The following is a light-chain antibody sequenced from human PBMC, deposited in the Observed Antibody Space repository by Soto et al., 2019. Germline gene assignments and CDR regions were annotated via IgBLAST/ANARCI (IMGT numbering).Light chain of an antibody. J-gene: IGKJ1*01. CDR2: GAS. Sequence: IVLTQSPGTLSLSPGERDTLSCRASQSVTTQLAWYQQKPGQAPRLIIHGASSRATGVPDRITGSGSGTDFTLSISRLEPEDFAVYYCQQYGGSTRTFGQGTKVEIK. CDR1: QSVTTQ. V-gene: IGKV3-20*01. CDR3: QQYGGSTRT.